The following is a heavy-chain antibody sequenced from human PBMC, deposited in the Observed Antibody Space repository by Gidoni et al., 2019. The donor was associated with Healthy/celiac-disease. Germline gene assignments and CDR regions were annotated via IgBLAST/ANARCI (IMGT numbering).Heavy chain of an antibody. CDR3: ARGDSSGSGAFDI. D-gene: IGHD3-22*01. J-gene: IGHJ3*02. V-gene: IGHV4-59*01. Sequence: QVQLQESGPGLVKPSETLSLTCTVSGGSISSYYWSWIRQPPGKGLEWIGYIYYSGSTNYNPSLKSRVTISVDTSKNQFSLKLSSVTAADTAVYYCARGDSSGSGAFDIWGQGTMVTVSS. CDR2: IYYSGST. CDR1: GGSISSYY.